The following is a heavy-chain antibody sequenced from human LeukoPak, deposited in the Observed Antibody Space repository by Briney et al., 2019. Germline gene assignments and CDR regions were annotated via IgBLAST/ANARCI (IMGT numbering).Heavy chain of an antibody. V-gene: IGHV3-7*01. CDR3: ARGRGYSYHDY. D-gene: IGHD5-18*01. CDR2: INQDGSEK. CDR1: GFNFTNYW. Sequence: GGSLRFSCAASGFNFTNYWMSWVRQAPGKGLEWVANINQDGSEKYNVDSVKGRFSISRDNAKNSLYLQMNSLRAEDTAVYYCARGRGYSYHDYWGQGTLVTVSS. J-gene: IGHJ4*02.